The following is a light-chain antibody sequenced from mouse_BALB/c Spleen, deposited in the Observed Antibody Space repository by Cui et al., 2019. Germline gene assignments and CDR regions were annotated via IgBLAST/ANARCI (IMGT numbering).Light chain of an antibody. CDR1: SSVSY. V-gene: IGKV4-68*01. CDR2: LTS. CDR3: QQWSSNPRT. J-gene: IGKJ1*01. Sequence: QIVLTQSPALLSASPGEKVTMTCSASSSVSYIYWYQQKPRSSPKPWIYLTSNLASGVPARFSGSGSGTAYSLTISSVEAEDAATYYCQQWSSNPRTFGGGTKLEIK.